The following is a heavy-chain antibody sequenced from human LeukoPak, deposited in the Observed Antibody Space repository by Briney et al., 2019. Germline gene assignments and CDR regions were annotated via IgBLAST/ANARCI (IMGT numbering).Heavy chain of an antibody. CDR3: ASASPYYYGIDV. CDR2: IKQDGSEK. CDR1: GFTFSSSW. Sequence: GGSLRLSCAASGFTFSSSWMSWVRQARGKGLEWVANIKQDGSEKYYVDSVKGRFTISRDNAKNSLYLQMNSLRAEDTAVYYCASASPYYYGIDVWGQGTTVTVSS. J-gene: IGHJ6*02. V-gene: IGHV3-7*01.